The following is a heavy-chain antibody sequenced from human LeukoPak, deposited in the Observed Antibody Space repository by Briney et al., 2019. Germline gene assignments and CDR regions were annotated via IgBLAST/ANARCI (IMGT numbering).Heavy chain of an antibody. Sequence: ASVKVSCKASGYTFSTYPMNWVRQAPGQGLEWMGWINTNTGSPTYAQGLTGRFVFSLDTSVSTAYLQISSLEAEDTAVYYCARDAYCSSTSCYPRRIAAAGPYNWFDPWGQGTLVTVSS. CDR2: INTNTGSP. CDR1: GYTFSTYP. V-gene: IGHV7-4-1*02. CDR3: ARDAYCSSTSCYPRRIAAAGPYNWFDP. J-gene: IGHJ5*02. D-gene: IGHD2-2*01.